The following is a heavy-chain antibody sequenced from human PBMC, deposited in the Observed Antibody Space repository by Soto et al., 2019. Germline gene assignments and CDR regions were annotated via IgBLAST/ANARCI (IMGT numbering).Heavy chain of an antibody. CDR3: AREISYVSGGHPYCGMEV. D-gene: IGHD3-16*01. CDR2: MSGKSSSK. Sequence: GGSLRLSCEASGFTFSDYYMAWIRQALGKGLEIVAHMSGKSSSKKYEDSIEGPFSIFREISKALFFLQMFFLKAEDTAVYYSAREISYVSGGHPYCGMEVLGQGTAVTVSS. CDR1: GFTFSDYY. V-gene: IGHV3-11*05. J-gene: IGHJ6*02.